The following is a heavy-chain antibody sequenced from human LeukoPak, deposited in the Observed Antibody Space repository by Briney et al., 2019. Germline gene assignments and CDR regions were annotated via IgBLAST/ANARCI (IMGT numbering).Heavy chain of an antibody. D-gene: IGHD3-10*01. CDR3: ARVGDHYHWYFDL. V-gene: IGHV3-53*01. Sequence: GGSLTLSCTASGFSVSIKYMNWVRQAPGKGLEWVSIIYSGADTYYADSVKGRFTISRDTSTNTLFLHMNNVRVEDTAVYYCARVGDHYHWYFDLWGRGTLVSVSS. CDR2: IYSGADT. J-gene: IGHJ2*01. CDR1: GFSVSIKY.